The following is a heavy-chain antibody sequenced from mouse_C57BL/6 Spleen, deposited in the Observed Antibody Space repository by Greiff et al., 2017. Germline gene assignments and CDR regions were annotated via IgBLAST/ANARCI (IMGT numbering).Heavy chain of an antibody. Sequence: QVQLQQSGPELVKPGASVKISCKASGYAFSSSWMNWVKQRPGKGLEWIGRMYPGDGDTNYNGKFKGKATLTADKSSSTAYMQLSSLTSEDSAVYFCARSGYYVGFDYWGQGTTLTVSS. CDR3: ARSGYYVGFDY. D-gene: IGHD2-3*01. CDR1: GYAFSSSW. J-gene: IGHJ2*01. V-gene: IGHV1-82*01. CDR2: MYPGDGDT.